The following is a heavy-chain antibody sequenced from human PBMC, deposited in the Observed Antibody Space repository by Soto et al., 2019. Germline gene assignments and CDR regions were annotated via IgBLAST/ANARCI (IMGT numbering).Heavy chain of an antibody. CDR1: GYTFADYG. D-gene: IGHD4-17*01. CDR3: ARGARSNGESEGHYTPFDY. V-gene: IGHV1-18*01. Sequence: ASVKVSCKASGYTFADYGITWVRQAPGQGLEWMGWISGDSSKTKSEQNVQGRVTMTTDTPTSTVYLEVRSLTSADTAVYYCARGARSNGESEGHYTPFDYWGQGTLVTVSS. J-gene: IGHJ4*02. CDR2: ISGDSSKT.